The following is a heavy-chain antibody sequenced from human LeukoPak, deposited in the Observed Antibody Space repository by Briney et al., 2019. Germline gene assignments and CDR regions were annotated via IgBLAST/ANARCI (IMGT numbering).Heavy chain of an antibody. V-gene: IGHV3-7*03. CDR1: GFTFSRYW. CDR2: IKQDGGEI. D-gene: IGHD1-1*01. J-gene: IGHJ3*02. Sequence: AGGSLRLSCAASGFTFSRYWMSWVRQVPRKGLEWVANIKQDGGEIYYVDSVKGRFTISRDNAKNSLYLQMNSLSAEDTAVYYCARGPLPTTRAFDIWGQGTLVTVSS. CDR3: ARGPLPTTRAFDI.